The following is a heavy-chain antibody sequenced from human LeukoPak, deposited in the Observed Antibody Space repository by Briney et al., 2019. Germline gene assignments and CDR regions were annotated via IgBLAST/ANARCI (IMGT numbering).Heavy chain of an antibody. D-gene: IGHD3-22*01. V-gene: IGHV1-8*01. J-gene: IGHJ4*02. CDR3: ARAAYYYDSSGYYLFDY. Sequence: ASVKVSCKASGYTFTSYDINWVRQATGHGLEWMGWMNPNSGNTGYAQKFQGRVTMTRNTSISTAYMELSSLRSEDTAVYYCARAAYYYDSSGYYLFDYWGQGTLVTVSS. CDR1: GYTFTSYD. CDR2: MNPNSGNT.